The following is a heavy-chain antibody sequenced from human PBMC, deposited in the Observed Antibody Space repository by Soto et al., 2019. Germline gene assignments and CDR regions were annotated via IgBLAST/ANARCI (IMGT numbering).Heavy chain of an antibody. J-gene: IGHJ4*02. V-gene: IGHV2-5*02. CDR2: IYWDDDK. CDR3: AHRSVEVYGDLYFDY. Sequence: QITLKESGPTLVKPTQTLTLTCTFSGFSLSTSGVGVGWIRQPPGKALEWLALIYWDDDKRYSPSLKSRLTINKDTSKNQVVLTMTNMDPVDTATYYCAHRSVEVYGDLYFDYWGQGTLVTVSS. CDR1: GFSLSTSGVG. D-gene: IGHD4-17*01.